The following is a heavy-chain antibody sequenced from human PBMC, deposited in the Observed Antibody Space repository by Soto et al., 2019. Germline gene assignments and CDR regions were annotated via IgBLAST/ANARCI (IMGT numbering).Heavy chain of an antibody. CDR1: GSALNSGNYY. CDR3: ARLRIATNNYKWFDH. V-gene: IGHV4-31*03. Sequence: TLSLTCSVAGSALNSGNYYWSWIRQVPGKGLEWIGHIYVTGAVDYNPSLRDRITISQDTSERQFSLNLRLVTAADTAVYYCARLRIATNNYKWFDHWGQGTLVTVSS. D-gene: IGHD2-21*01. J-gene: IGHJ5*02. CDR2: IYVTGAV.